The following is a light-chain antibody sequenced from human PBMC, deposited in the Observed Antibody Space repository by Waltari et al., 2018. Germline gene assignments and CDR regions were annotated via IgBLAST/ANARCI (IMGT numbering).Light chain of an antibody. V-gene: IGKV3-20*01. CDR2: GAS. Sequence: EYVLTQSPGTLSLSPGERATLSCRASPSAASIYLDWYQQKPGQAPRLLIYGASNRATGIPDRFSGSGSGKDFTLTISRLEPEDFAVYYCQQYGDSPLYTFGRGTKLEIK. J-gene: IGKJ2*01. CDR3: QQYGDSPLYT. CDR1: PSAASIY.